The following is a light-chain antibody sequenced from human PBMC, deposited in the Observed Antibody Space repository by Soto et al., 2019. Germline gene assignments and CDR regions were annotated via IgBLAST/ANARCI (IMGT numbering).Light chain of an antibody. CDR1: QGISNY. J-gene: IGKJ4*01. Sequence: DILMTQAPSSLSASVGDRVTITCRAIQGISNYLAWYQQKPGQVPKLLICGASNLQSGVPSRFSGSGSGTDFTLTVSSLQHEDVASYYCQKYDSSPLTFGGGTKVEIK. CDR3: QKYDSSPLT. CDR2: GAS. V-gene: IGKV1-27*01.